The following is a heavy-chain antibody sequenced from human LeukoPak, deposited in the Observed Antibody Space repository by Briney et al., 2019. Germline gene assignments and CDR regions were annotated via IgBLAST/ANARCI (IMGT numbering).Heavy chain of an antibody. Sequence: SETLSLTCTVSGGSISSSSYYWGWIRQPPGKGLEWIGSIYYSGSTNYNPSLKSRVTISADTSKNQFSLKLSSVTAADTAVYYCARRLYFYDSSGYRRRYIDVWDKGTSVTVSS. D-gene: IGHD3-22*01. V-gene: IGHV4-39*07. CDR3: ARRLYFYDSSGYRRRYIDV. J-gene: IGHJ6*03. CDR2: IYYSGST. CDR1: GGSISSSSYY.